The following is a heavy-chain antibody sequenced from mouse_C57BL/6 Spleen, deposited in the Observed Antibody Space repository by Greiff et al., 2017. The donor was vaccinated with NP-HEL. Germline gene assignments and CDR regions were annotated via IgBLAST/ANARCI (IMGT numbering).Heavy chain of an antibody. CDR2: IDPETGGT. CDR1: GYTFTDYE. Sequence: VQLQQSGAELVRPGASVTLSCKASGYTFTDYEMHWVKQTPVHCLEWIGAIDPETGGTAYNQKFKGKAILTADKSSSTAYMELRSLTSEDSAVYYCTRCHITTVVEDYYAMDYWGQGTSVTVSS. CDR3: TRCHITTVVEDYYAMDY. D-gene: IGHD1-1*01. J-gene: IGHJ4*01. V-gene: IGHV1-15*01.